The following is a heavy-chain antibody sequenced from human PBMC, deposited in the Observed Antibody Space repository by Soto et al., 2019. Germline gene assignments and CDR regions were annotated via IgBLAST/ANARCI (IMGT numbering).Heavy chain of an antibody. CDR1: GGSFSGYY. CDR3: ARPNIWSGYYAITSYGMDV. J-gene: IGHJ6*02. CDR2: INHSGST. V-gene: IGHV4-34*01. Sequence: PSETLSLTCAVYGGSFSGYYWSWIRQPPGKGLEWIGEINHSGSTNYNPSLKSRVTISVDTSKNQFSLKLSSVTAADTAVYYCARPNIWSGYYAITSYGMDVWGQGTTVTVSS. D-gene: IGHD3-3*01.